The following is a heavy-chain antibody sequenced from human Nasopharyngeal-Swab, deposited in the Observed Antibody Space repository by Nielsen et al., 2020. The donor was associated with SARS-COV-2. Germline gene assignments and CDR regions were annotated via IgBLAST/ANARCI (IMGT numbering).Heavy chain of an antibody. CDR2: IIPFFRTA. V-gene: IGHV1-69*13. J-gene: IGHJ3*02. CDR3: ARDQVPAAINDAFDI. D-gene: IGHD2-2*01. CDR1: GGTFNSYG. Sequence: SVKVSCKASGGTFNSYGISWVRQAPAQGLEWMGGIIPFFRTANYAQKFQGRVTFTADDSTSTAYMDLSSLRFQDTAVYYCARDQVPAAINDAFDIWGQGTMVTVSS.